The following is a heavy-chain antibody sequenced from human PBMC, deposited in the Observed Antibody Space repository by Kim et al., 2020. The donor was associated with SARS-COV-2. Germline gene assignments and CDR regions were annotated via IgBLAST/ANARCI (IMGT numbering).Heavy chain of an antibody. V-gene: IGHV4-59*13. D-gene: IGHD3-10*01. Sequence: SETLSLTCTVSGGSISSYYWSWIRQPPGKGLEWIGYIYYSGSTNYNPSLKSRVTISVDTSKNQFSLKLSSVTAADTAMYYCARDYNYGSGSYYHARYFDYWGQGTLVTVSS. CDR1: GGSISSYY. CDR2: IYYSGST. J-gene: IGHJ4*02. CDR3: ARDYNYGSGSYYHARYFDY.